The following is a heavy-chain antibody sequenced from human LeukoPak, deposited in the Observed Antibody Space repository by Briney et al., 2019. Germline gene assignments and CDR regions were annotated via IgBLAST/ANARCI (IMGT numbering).Heavy chain of an antibody. CDR2: ISYDGSNK. CDR3: ARDPYNWNYVTQFDY. J-gene: IGHJ4*02. Sequence: GGSLRLSCAASGFTFSIYAMHWVRQAPGKGLEWVAVISYDGSNKYYADSVKGRFTISRDNSKNTLYLQMNSLRAEDTAVYYCARDPYNWNYVTQFDYWGQGTLVTVSS. D-gene: IGHD1-7*01. V-gene: IGHV3-30-3*01. CDR1: GFTFSIYA.